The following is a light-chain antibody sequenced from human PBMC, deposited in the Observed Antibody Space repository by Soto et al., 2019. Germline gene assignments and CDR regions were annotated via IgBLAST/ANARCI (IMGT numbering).Light chain of an antibody. V-gene: IGKV3-20*01. Sequence: EVVLTQSPGTLSLSPGERATLSCRASQSVTNNYLAWYQQRPGQAPRLLIFGSSDRATGIPDRFSGSGSGTDFTLTISRLEPEDFAVYYCHHDGSSPPYTFGQGTKLEIK. CDR3: HHDGSSPPYT. CDR1: QSVTNNY. CDR2: GSS. J-gene: IGKJ2*01.